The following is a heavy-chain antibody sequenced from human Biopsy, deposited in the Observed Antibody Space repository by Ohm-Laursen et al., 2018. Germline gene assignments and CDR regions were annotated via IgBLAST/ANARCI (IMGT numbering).Heavy chain of an antibody. D-gene: IGHD5-18*01. CDR1: GDSISSYY. CDR2: VYYTGST. V-gene: IGHV4-59*07. CDR3: ARGYAGLYEAFDF. J-gene: IGHJ3*01. Sequence: SDTLSLTCTVSGDSISSYYWSWIRQPPGKGLEWIGYVYYTGSTDYNPSLRSRVTISADKSANQFSLKLRSVTAADTAVYYCARGYAGLYEAFDFWGQGTVVTVAS.